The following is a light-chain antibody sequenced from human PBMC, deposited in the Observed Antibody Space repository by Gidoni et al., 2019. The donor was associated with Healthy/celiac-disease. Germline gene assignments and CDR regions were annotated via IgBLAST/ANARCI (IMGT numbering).Light chain of an antibody. CDR1: SSAVGGYNY. CDR2: DVS. CDR3: CSYAGSYTYV. J-gene: IGLJ1*01. Sequence: QSALTQPRPVSGSPGQSVPISCTGTSSAVGGYNYVSWYQQLPGKAPELMIYDVSKRPPGVPDRFSGSKSGNTASLTISGLQAEDEADYYCCSYAGSYTYVFGTGTKVTVL. V-gene: IGLV2-11*01.